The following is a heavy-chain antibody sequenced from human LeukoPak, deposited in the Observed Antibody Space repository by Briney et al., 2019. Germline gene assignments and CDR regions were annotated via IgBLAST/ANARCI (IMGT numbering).Heavy chain of an antibody. V-gene: IGHV3-30*18. CDR1: GFTFSTYG. CDR2: ISSDERTD. Sequence: PGGSLRLSCAGSGFTFSTYGMHWVRQAPGKGLEWVAVISSDERTDYYSDSVRGRFTVSRDNAKNTLYLQMNSLRAEDTAVYYCAKDHWLDYSPFDYWGQGTLVTVSS. D-gene: IGHD4-11*01. CDR3: AKDHWLDYSPFDY. J-gene: IGHJ4*02.